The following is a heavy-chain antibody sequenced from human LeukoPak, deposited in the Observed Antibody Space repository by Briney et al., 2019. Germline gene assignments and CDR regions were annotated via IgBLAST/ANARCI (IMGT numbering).Heavy chain of an antibody. Sequence: ASVRVSCKASGYIFTKYYIHWVRRAPGQGLEWMGRINPSSGTTSYPQKFQGRVTMTRDTSTTTVYLDLSRLRSDDTALYYCARDRAFAGTKEDAFDNWGQATMVTVSS. CDR1: GYIFTKYY. J-gene: IGHJ3*02. CDR2: INPSSGTT. V-gene: IGHV1-46*01. D-gene: IGHD3-3*02. CDR3: ARDRAFAGTKEDAFDN.